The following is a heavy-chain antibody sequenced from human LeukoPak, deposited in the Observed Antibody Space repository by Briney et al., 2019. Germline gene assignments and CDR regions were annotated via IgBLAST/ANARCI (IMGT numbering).Heavy chain of an antibody. CDR3: TTSGSGYYPIDY. Sequence: PGGSLRLSCTASGFTFGDYAMSWVRQAPGKGLEWVGRIKSKTDRGTTDYAAPVKGRFTISRDDSKNTLYLQMNSLKTEDTAVYYCTTSGSGYYPIDYWGQGTLVTVSS. J-gene: IGHJ4*02. D-gene: IGHD3-3*01. V-gene: IGHV3-15*01. CDR1: GFTFGDYA. CDR2: IKSKTDRGTT.